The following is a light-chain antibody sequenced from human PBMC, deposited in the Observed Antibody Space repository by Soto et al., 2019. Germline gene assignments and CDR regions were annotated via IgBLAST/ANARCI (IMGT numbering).Light chain of an antibody. J-gene: IGLJ2*01. CDR2: DTS. CDR3: LLYDGDARV. Sequence: QAVVTQEPSLTVSPGGTVTLTCASSTGAVTSGYYPNWFQQKPGQAPRALIYDTSNRHSWTPARFSGSLLGGKAALTLSGVQPEDEAEYYCLLYDGDARVFGGGTKLTVL. V-gene: IGLV7-43*01. CDR1: TGAVTSGYY.